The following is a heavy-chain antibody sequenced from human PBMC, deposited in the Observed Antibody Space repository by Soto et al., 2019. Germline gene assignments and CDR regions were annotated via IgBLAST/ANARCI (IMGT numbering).Heavy chain of an antibody. Sequence: GSLRLSCAASGFTFSSYAMHWVRQAPGKGLEWVAVISYDGSNKYYADSVKGRFTISRDNSKNTLYLQMNSLRAEDTAVYYCARGGSSGWYLAGDDAFDIWGQGTMVTVSS. V-gene: IGHV3-30-3*01. J-gene: IGHJ3*02. CDR1: GFTFSSYA. D-gene: IGHD6-19*01. CDR3: ARGGSSGWYLAGDDAFDI. CDR2: ISYDGSNK.